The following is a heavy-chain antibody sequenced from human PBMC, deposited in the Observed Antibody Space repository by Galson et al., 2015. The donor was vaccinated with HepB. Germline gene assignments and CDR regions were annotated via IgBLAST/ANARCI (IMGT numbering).Heavy chain of an antibody. CDR3: SRWGGSYFSFDS. Sequence: SETLSLTCAVSGGAISSSDWWSWVRQPPGKGLEWIGEIYHSGSTKYNPSLKSRVTMSVDKSNNQFSLKLSSVTAADTAVYYCSRWGGSYFSFDSWGQGTLVTVSS. V-gene: IGHV4-4*02. CDR1: GGAISSSDW. J-gene: IGHJ4*02. CDR2: IYHSGST. D-gene: IGHD2-15*01.